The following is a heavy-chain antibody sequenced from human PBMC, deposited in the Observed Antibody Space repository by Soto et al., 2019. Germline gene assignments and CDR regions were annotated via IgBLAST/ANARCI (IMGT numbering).Heavy chain of an antibody. V-gene: IGHV3-74*01. D-gene: IGHD1-26*01. CDR2: INTDGSST. Sequence: EVQLVESGGGLVQPGGSLRLSCAASGLTFSSYWMHWVRQAPGKGLVWVSRINTDGSSTTYADSVKGRFTISRDNTKYTLYLQMNCLRVEDTAVYYCARASGSNIHFDYWGQGTLVTVSS. CDR3: ARASGSNIHFDY. J-gene: IGHJ4*02. CDR1: GLTFSSYW.